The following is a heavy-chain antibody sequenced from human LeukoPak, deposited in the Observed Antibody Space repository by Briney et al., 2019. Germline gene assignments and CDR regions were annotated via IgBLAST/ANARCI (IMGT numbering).Heavy chain of an antibody. D-gene: IGHD2-2*01. CDR3: ASNLGYCSSTSCYRRFDC. V-gene: IGHV3-21*01. Sequence: GGSLRLSCAASGFTFSSYSMNWVRQAPGKGLEWVSSISSSSSYIYYADSVKGRFTISRDNAKNSLYLQMNSLRAEDTAVYYCASNLGYCSSTSCYRRFDCWGQGTLVTVSS. J-gene: IGHJ4*02. CDR2: ISSSSSYI. CDR1: GFTFSSYS.